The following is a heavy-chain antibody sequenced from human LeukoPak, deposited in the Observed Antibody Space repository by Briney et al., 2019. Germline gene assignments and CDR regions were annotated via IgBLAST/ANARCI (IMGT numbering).Heavy chain of an antibody. J-gene: IGHJ6*02. V-gene: IGHV3-23*01. Sequence: GGSLRLSCAASGFPFRRYDMRCVRQAPGKGRVWVSAISGTCGSTYYAESVKGRFTISGDNSKNTLYLQMSSLRAEDTAVYYCASSLPRRQLLLGRRYYYYGMDVWGQGTTVTVSS. CDR3: ASSLPRRQLLLGRRYYYYGMDV. CDR1: GFPFRRYD. D-gene: IGHD3-22*01. CDR2: ISGTCGST.